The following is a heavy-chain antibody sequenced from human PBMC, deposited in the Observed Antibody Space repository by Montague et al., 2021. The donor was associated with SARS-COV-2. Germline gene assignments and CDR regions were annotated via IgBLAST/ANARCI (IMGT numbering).Heavy chain of an antibody. CDR2: INHSGST. CDR1: GGSFSGYY. V-gene: IGHV4-34*01. Sequence: SETLSLTCAVYGGSFSGYYWSWIRQPPGKGLEWIGEINHSGSTNYNPSLKSRVTISVGTSKHQFSLKLSFVTAADTAVYYCARVRYYGSGTSLGMDVWGQGTTVTVSS. D-gene: IGHD3-10*01. J-gene: IGHJ6*02. CDR3: ARVRYYGSGTSLGMDV.